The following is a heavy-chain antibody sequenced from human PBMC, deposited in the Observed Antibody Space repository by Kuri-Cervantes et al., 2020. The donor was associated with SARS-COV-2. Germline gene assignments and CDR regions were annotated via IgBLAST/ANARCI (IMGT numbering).Heavy chain of an antibody. J-gene: IGHJ6*02. CDR3: AREPITVTTNDYYYYGMDV. V-gene: IGHV3-23*01. D-gene: IGHD4-11*01. CDR2: ISDSGGST. CDR1: GFTFSSYA. Sequence: GESLKISCAASGFTFSSYAMSWVRQAPGKGLEWVSAISDSGGSTYYADSVKGRFTISRDNSKNTLYLQMNSLRAEDTAVYYCAREPITVTTNDYYYYGMDVWGQGTTVTVSS.